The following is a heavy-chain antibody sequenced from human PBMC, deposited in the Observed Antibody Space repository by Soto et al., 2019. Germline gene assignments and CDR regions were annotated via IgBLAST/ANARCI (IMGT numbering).Heavy chain of an antibody. CDR1: GFTFSSYA. D-gene: IGHD6-19*01. CDR3: AIMAVTGTDPFDI. Sequence: QVHLVESGGGVVQPGRSLRLSCAASGFTFSSYAMHWVRQAPGKGLEWVSLISYDGSNKYYADSVKGRFTISRDNSKNTLYLQMNSLRAEDTAVYYCAIMAVTGTDPFDIWGQGTMVTVSS. J-gene: IGHJ3*02. V-gene: IGHV3-30*03. CDR2: ISYDGSNK.